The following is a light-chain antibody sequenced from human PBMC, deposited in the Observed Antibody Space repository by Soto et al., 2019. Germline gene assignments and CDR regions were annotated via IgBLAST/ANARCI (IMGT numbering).Light chain of an antibody. J-gene: IGKJ3*01. V-gene: IGKV1-27*01. CDR2: AAS. CDR1: QGISNY. Sequence: DIQMTQSPSSLSASVGDRVTITCRASQGISNYLAWYQQKPGKVPKLLIYAASTLQSGVPSRFSGSGSGTDFTRNISSLQPEDVSTCYCQKYNSAPLTFGPGIKVVIK. CDR3: QKYNSAPLT.